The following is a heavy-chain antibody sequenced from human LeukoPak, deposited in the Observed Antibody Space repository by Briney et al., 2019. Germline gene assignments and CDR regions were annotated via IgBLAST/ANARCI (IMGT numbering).Heavy chain of an antibody. CDR2: ISSSSSYI. V-gene: IGHV3-21*01. CDR3: AREMATYDYGTYNCFDP. J-gene: IGHJ5*02. CDR1: GLTSSTYS. D-gene: IGHD4/OR15-4a*01. Sequence: GGSLRLSCAASGLTSSTYSMNWLRQAPGKGREWVSSISSSSSYIYYADSVKGRFTISRDNAKNSLYLQMNSLRAEDTAVYYCAREMATYDYGTYNCFDPWGQGTLVTVSS.